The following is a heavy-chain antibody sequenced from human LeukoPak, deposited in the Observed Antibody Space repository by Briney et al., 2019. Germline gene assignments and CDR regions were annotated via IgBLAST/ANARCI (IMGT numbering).Heavy chain of an antibody. CDR2: INPNSGGT. D-gene: IGHD3-9*01. J-gene: IGHJ4*02. CDR1: GYTFTGYY. V-gene: IGHV1-2*02. CDR3: AGDFDWLYGRPYYFDY. Sequence: ASVKVSCKTSGYTFTGYYIHWVRQAPGQGLQWLGWINPNSGGTNYAQNFQGRVTVTRDTSTATAYMELRWLTSDDTAVYYCAGDFDWLYGRPYYFDYWGQGTLVTVSS.